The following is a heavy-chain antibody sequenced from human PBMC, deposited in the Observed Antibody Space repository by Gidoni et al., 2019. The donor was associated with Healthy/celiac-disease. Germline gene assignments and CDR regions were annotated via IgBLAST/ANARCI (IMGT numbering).Heavy chain of an antibody. CDR1: GGSISRSSYY. CDR2: IYYSGST. D-gene: IGHD3-16*01. J-gene: IGHJ5*02. V-gene: IGHV4-39*07. Sequence: QLQLQESGPGLVKPSETLSLTCTVSGGSISRSSYYWGWIRQPPGKGLEWIGSIYYSGSTYYNPSLKSRVTISVDTSKNQFSLKLSSVTAADTAVYYCARDQVMGVDPWGQGTLVTVSS. CDR3: ARDQVMGVDP.